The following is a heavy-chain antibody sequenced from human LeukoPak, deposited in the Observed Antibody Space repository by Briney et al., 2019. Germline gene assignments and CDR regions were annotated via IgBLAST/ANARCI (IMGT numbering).Heavy chain of an antibody. CDR3: ARGATAGRFSLRPTGAYYMDV. D-gene: IGHD6-13*01. V-gene: IGHV1-2*02. CDR2: INPNSGGT. J-gene: IGHJ6*03. CDR1: GYTFTGYY. Sequence: ASVKVSFKASGYTFTGYYMHWVRQAPGQGLEWMGWINPNSGGTNCAQKFQGRVTITRDTSINTAYMELSSLRFDDTAVYYCARGATAGRFSLRPTGAYYMDVWGKGTTVTVSS.